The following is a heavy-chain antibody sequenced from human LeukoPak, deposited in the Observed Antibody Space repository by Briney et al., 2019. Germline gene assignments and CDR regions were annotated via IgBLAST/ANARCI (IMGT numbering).Heavy chain of an antibody. V-gene: IGHV4-30-4*01. CDR2: IYYSGST. J-gene: IGHJ5*02. D-gene: IGHD3-22*01. CDR3: AGTYYYDSSGYPGAWFDP. CDR1: GGSISSGDYY. Sequence: SETLSPTCTVSGGSISSGDYYWSWIRQPPGKGLEWIGYIYYSGSTYYNPSLKSRVTISVDTSKNQFSLKLSSVTAADTAVYYCAGTYYYDSSGYPGAWFDPWGQGTLVTVSS.